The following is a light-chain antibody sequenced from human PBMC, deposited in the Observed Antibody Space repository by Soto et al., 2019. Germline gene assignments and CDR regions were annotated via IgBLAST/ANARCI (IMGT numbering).Light chain of an antibody. CDR3: QQYSSYPLT. CDR1: QNTRSW. Sequence: DIQMTQSPSTLSASVRDRVTITCRASQNTRSWLAWYQEKPGKAPKLLIYKASSLESGVPSRFSGSGSGTEFTLSISSLQPDDFATYYCQQYSSYPLTFGGGTKVEIK. J-gene: IGKJ4*01. CDR2: KAS. V-gene: IGKV1-5*03.